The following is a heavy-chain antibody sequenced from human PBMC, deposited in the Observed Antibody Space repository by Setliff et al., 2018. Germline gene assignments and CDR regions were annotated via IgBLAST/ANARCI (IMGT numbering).Heavy chain of an antibody. CDR2: INTNTGNP. CDR3: ARASRFGTIVYKGYYYMDV. Sequence: ASVKVSCKASGYSFTSYAMNWVRQAPAQGLEWMGWINTNTGNPTYAQGFTGRFVFSLDTSVSTAYLQISSLKAEDTAVYYCARASRFGTIVYKGYYYMDVWGKGTTVTVSS. J-gene: IGHJ6*03. V-gene: IGHV7-4-1*02. D-gene: IGHD3-10*01. CDR1: GYSFTSYA.